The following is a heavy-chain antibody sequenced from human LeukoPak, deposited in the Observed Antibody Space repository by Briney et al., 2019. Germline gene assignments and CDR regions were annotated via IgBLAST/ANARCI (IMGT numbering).Heavy chain of an antibody. CDR2: MNPNSGNT. CDR1: GGTFSSYA. V-gene: IGHV1-8*02. CDR3: TRIVGATPGYYYYYMDV. Sequence: ASVKVSCKASGGTFSSYAINWVRQATGQGLEWMGWMNPNSGNTGYAQKFQGRVTMTRNTSISTAYMELSSLRSEDTAVYYCTRIVGATPGYYYYYMDVWGKGTTVTVSS. J-gene: IGHJ6*03. D-gene: IGHD2-15*01.